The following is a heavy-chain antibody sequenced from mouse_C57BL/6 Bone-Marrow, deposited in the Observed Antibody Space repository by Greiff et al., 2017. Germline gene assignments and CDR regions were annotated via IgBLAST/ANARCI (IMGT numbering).Heavy chain of an antibody. CDR2: IHPNSGST. Sequence: QVQLQQPGAELVMPGASVKLSCKASGYTFTSYWMHWVKQRPGQGLEWIGMIHPNSGSTNYNEKFKSKATLTVDKSSSTAYMQLSSLTSEDSAVYYCARGGYGLFAYWGQGTLVTVSA. D-gene: IGHD3-1*01. CDR3: ARGGYGLFAY. V-gene: IGHV1-64*01. CDR1: GYTFTSYW. J-gene: IGHJ3*01.